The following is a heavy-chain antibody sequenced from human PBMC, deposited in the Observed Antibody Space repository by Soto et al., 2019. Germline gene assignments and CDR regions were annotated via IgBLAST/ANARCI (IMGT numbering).Heavy chain of an antibody. D-gene: IGHD3-10*01. CDR1: GFTFSKFS. CDR3: ASQSGGVYFDY. CDR2: ITHDGNSK. J-gene: IGHJ4*02. V-gene: IGHV3-30*04. Sequence: PGGSLRLSCTASGFTFSKFSMHCVRQAPGKGLEWVTLITHDGNSKYYADSVKGRFTCSRDNSQNTLYLQLDSLGPDDTALYFCASQSGGVYFDYWGQGT.